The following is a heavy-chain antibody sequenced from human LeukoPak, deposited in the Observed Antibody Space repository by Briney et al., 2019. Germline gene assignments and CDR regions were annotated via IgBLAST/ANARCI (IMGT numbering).Heavy chain of an antibody. Sequence: GRSLRLSCGASGFTFSSYGMHWVRQAPGKGLEWVAVISYGGSNKYYADSVKGRFTISRDNSKNTLYLQMNSLRAEDTAVYYCAKEFGELFANVYYYYGMDVWGKGTTVTVSS. J-gene: IGHJ6*04. CDR1: GFTFSSYG. CDR2: ISYGGSNK. D-gene: IGHD3-10*01. V-gene: IGHV3-30*18. CDR3: AKEFGELFANVYYYYGMDV.